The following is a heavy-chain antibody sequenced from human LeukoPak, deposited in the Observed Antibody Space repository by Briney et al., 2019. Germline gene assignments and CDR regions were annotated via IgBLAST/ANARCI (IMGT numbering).Heavy chain of an antibody. V-gene: IGHV3-33*01. CDR3: AREDGDGLFDY. Sequence: GGSLRLSCAASGFTFSSYGMHWVRQAPGKGLEWVAVIWYDGSNKYYADSVKGRFTISRDNSKNTLYLQMNSLRAEDTAVYYCAREDGDGLFDYWGQGTLVTVSS. CDR1: GFTFSSYG. D-gene: IGHD4-17*01. J-gene: IGHJ4*02. CDR2: IWYDGSNK.